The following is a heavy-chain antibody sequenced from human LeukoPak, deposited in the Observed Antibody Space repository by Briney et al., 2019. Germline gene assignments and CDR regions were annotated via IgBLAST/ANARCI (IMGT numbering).Heavy chain of an antibody. CDR3: ARGNNWNLFDY. V-gene: IGHV3-7*03. J-gene: IGHJ4*02. CDR1: GFTFSSYW. D-gene: IGHD1-20*01. Sequence: GGSLRLSCAASGFTFSSYWMSWVRQAPGKGLEWVANIKQDGSEKYYVDSVKGRFTISRDNPKNSLHLQMNSLRAEDTAVYYCARGNNWNLFDYWGQGTLVTVSS. CDR2: IKQDGSEK.